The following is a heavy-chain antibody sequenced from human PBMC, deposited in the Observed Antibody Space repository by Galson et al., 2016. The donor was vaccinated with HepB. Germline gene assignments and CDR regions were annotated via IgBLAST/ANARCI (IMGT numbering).Heavy chain of an antibody. J-gene: IGHJ4*02. D-gene: IGHD3-22*01. CDR2: ITSKRDGETT. Sequence: SLRLSCAASGLDFSDHWMTWVRQAPGKGLEWVGRITSKRDGETTDFAGPVKGRFAISRDDSKSTLYLQMNSLRMEDTAVYYCTTDGRYVVTNPSIFWGQGALVTVSS. V-gene: IGHV3-15*07. CDR3: TTDGRYVVTNPSIF. CDR1: GLDFSDHW.